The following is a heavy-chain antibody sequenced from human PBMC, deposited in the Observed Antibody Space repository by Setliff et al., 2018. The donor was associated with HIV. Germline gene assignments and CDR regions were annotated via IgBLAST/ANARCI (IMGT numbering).Heavy chain of an antibody. CDR3: ASARIPTGGTSTSLDF. CDR1: GFPFSTYG. Sequence: GGSPKIYRAASGFPFSTYGIHWVRQAPGKGLEWVSVISFDGSRTSYADSLKGRFSISRDNSKNTVFLQLNALRRDYTAVYYCASARIPTGGTSTSLDFWCQGALVTFSS. D-gene: IGHD1-1*01. J-gene: IGHJ4*02. CDR2: ISFDGSRT. V-gene: IGHV3-30*06.